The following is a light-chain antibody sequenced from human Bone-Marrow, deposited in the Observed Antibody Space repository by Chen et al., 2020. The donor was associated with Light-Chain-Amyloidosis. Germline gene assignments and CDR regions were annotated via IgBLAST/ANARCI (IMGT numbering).Light chain of an antibody. J-gene: IGKJ3*01. Sequence: DIQMTQSPSSLSASVGDRVTITFRASQSILSNLNWYQHKPGKAPKLLISPASRVQSWVPSRFSGSGYGTDFTLTISRRQPEDLATYDCQQGYSTLGVTFGPGTKVDIK. CDR2: PAS. V-gene: IGKV1-39*01. CDR1: QSILSN. CDR3: QQGYSTLGVT.